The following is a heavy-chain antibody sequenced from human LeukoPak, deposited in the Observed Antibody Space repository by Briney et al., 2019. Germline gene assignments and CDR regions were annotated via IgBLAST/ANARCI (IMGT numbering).Heavy chain of an antibody. D-gene: IGHD3-16*01. V-gene: IGHV4-38-2*01. CDR1: GYSISTGYF. J-gene: IGHJ4*02. Sequence: PSETLSLTCAVSGYSISTGYFWGWIRQSPGQGLEWIGSIFHTGSASYNPSLKGRATLSVDTSKNEFSLKLTSVSAADTAIYYCASPRGTYIDYWGQGTLVIVSS. CDR2: IFHTGSA. CDR3: ASPRGTYIDY.